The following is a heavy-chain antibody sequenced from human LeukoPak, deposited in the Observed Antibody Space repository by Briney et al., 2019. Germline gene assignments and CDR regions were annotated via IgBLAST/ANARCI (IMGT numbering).Heavy chain of an antibody. Sequence: PGGSLRPSCAASGFTFSSYEMNWVRQAPGKGLEWVSYISSSGSTIYYADSVKGRFTISRDNAKNSLYLQMYSLRAEDTAVYYCARILRYFDWSPRPYYYMDVWGKGTTVTVSS. CDR3: ARILRYFDWSPRPYYYMDV. V-gene: IGHV3-48*03. J-gene: IGHJ6*03. CDR2: ISSSGSTI. D-gene: IGHD3-9*01. CDR1: GFTFSSYE.